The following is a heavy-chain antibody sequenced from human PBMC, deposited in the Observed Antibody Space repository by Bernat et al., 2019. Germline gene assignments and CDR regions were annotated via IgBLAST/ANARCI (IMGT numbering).Heavy chain of an antibody. CDR1: GYTFTSYG. J-gene: IGHJ5*02. D-gene: IGHD3-16*02. V-gene: IGHV1-18*01. CDR2: ISAYNGNT. CDR3: ARDYDYVWGSYPKNWFDP. Sequence: QVQLVQSGAEVKKPGASVKVSCKASGYTFTSYGISWVRQAPGQGLEWMGWISAYNGNTNYALKLQGRVTMTTDTSTSTAYMELRSLRSDDTAVYYCARDYDYVWGSYPKNWFDPWGQGTLVTVSS.